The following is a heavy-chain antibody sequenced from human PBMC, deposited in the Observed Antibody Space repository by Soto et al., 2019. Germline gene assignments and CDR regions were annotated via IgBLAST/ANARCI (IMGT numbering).Heavy chain of an antibody. CDR2: IVVGSGNT. CDR1: GFTYTSSA. V-gene: IGHV1-58*01. Sequence: SVKVSCKASGFTYTSSAVQWVRQARGQRLEWIGWIVVGSGNTNYAQKFQERVTITRDMSTSTAYMELCSLRSEDTAVYYCAAVGGYCLIVEYCCYMDVWGRGTTVTVAS. CDR3: AAVGGYCLIVEYCCYMDV. D-gene: IGHD2-21*01. J-gene: IGHJ6*02.